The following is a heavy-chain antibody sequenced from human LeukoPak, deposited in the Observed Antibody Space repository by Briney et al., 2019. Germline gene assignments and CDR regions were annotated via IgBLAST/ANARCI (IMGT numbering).Heavy chain of an antibody. CDR2: VSSSSSTI. Sequence: GGSLRLSCAASGFTFSDYYMSWIRQAPGKGLEWVSYVSSSSSTIYYADSVKGRFTISRDNAKNSLYLQMNSLRAEDTAVYYCARDSSGYFEVYFDYWGQGTLVTVSS. V-gene: IGHV3-11*01. J-gene: IGHJ4*02. CDR1: GFTFSDYY. D-gene: IGHD3-22*01. CDR3: ARDSSGYFEVYFDY.